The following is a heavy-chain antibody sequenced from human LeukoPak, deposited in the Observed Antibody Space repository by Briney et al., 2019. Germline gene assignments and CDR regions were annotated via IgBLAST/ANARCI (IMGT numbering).Heavy chain of an antibody. CDR3: AKAVYSSGWYDY. CDR2: ISGSGGST. CDR1: GFTFSSYA. D-gene: IGHD6-19*01. V-gene: IGHV3-23*01. Sequence: GGSLRLSCAASGFTFSSYAMSWVRQAPGKGLEWVSAISGSGGSTYYADSVKGRFTISRDNSKNTLYLQMNSLRAEDAAVYYCAKAVYSSGWYDYWGQGTLVTVSS. J-gene: IGHJ4*02.